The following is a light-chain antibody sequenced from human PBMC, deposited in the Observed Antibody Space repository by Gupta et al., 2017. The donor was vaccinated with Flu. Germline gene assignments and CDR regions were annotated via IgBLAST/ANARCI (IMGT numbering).Light chain of an antibody. CDR2: GAS. J-gene: IGKJ1*01. Sequence: APRLLIYGASTRDTGIPVRFSGSGYGTDVTLAITSRQSEDFAVFYCQQYDDWPPWTFGQGTKVEIK. CDR3: QQYDDWPPWT. V-gene: IGKV3-15*01.